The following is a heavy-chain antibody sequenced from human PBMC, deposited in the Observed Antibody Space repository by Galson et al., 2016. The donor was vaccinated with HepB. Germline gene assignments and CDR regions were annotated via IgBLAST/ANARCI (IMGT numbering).Heavy chain of an antibody. CDR1: GFSVSGNY. CDR3: ARDNNCLSHSFFFYY. D-gene: IGHD1-1*01. J-gene: IGHJ4*02. Sequence: SLRLSCAASGFSVSGNYMTWVRQAPGKGLEWVSVIYGGGSTYYADSVKGRFTITRDNSKNPLYLQMNSLRAEDTAVYYCARDNNCLSHSFFFYYWGPGTLVTVSS. CDR2: IYGGGST. V-gene: IGHV3-53*05.